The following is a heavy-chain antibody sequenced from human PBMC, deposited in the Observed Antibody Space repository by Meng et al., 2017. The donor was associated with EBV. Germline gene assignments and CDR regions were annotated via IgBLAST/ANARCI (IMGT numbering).Heavy chain of an antibody. CDR2: IIPIFGTA. J-gene: IGHJ4*02. V-gene: IGHV1-69*01. CDR3: ARGYYGSGSYYEVDY. Sequence: QVQLLQSGDEVKKPGSSGKVSCKASGGTFSSYAISWVRQAPGQGLEWMGGIIPIFGTANYAQKFQGRVTITADESTSTAYMELSSLRSEDTAVYYCARGYYGSGSYYEVDYWGQGTLVTVSS. D-gene: IGHD3-10*01. CDR1: GGTFSSYA.